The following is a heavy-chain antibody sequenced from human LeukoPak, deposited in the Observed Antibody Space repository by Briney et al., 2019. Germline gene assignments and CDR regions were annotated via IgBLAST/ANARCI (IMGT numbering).Heavy chain of an antibody. CDR3: ASENSYGYFDY. J-gene: IGHJ4*02. D-gene: IGHD5-18*01. V-gene: IGHV4-59*01. CDR2: LYYNGRT. Sequence: PSETLSLTCTVPGGSISTYYWSWIRQPPGKGLEWIGYLYYNGRTNYNPSLKSRVTLSLDTSKNQFSLKLSSVTAADTAVYYCASENSYGYFDYWGQGTLVTVSS. CDR1: GGSISTYY.